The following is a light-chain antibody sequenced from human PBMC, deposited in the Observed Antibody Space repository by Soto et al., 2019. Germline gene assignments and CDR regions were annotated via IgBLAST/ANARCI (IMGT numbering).Light chain of an antibody. V-gene: IGKV3-20*01. CDR3: QHYGAAPIT. J-gene: IGKJ5*01. CDR1: QRLSSN. CDR2: GAS. Sequence: EIVMTQSPATLSVSPGERATLSCRASQRLSSNLAWYQQIPGQPPKLLIFGASSRATGIADKFSGSGSGTDFTLTISRLEPADFALYYCQHYGAAPITFGQGTRLEI.